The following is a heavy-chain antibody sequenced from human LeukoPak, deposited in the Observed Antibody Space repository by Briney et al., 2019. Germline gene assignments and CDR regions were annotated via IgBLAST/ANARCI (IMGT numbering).Heavy chain of an antibody. J-gene: IGHJ6*03. V-gene: IGHV4-59*01. Sequence: PSETLSLTCTVSGGSISSYYWSWIRQPPGKGLEWIGYIYYSGSTNYNPSLKSRVTISVDTSKNQFSLKLSSVTAADTAVYYCARDRGYSYGDYSYYYYMDVWGKGTTVTVSS. CDR1: GGSISSYY. D-gene: IGHD5-18*01. CDR2: IYYSGST. CDR3: ARDRGYSYGDYSYYYYMDV.